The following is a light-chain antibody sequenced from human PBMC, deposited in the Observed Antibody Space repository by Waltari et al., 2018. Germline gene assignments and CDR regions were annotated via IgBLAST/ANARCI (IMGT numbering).Light chain of an antibody. CDR3: QSYDTSLSEV. CDR2: GTT. V-gene: IGLV1-40*01. CDR1: GSNIRAGYD. J-gene: IGLJ2*01. Sequence: QSVLTQPPSVSGAPGQRVTISCTGSGSNIRAGYDVHWYRQLPGKAPTLLIYGTTTRPLGVSDRFFGSQSGNSASLAIVGLQADDEADYYCQSYDTSLSEVFGGGTKLTVL.